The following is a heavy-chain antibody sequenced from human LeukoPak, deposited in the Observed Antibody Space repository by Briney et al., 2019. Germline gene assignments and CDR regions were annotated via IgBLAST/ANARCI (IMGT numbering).Heavy chain of an antibody. V-gene: IGHV1-18*01. CDR1: GYTFTSYA. CDR2: ISAYNGNT. CDR3: ARDLGGSYNTPFDY. J-gene: IGHJ4*02. Sequence: ASVKVSCKDSGYTFTSYAMHWVRQAPGQRLEWMGWISAYNGNTNYAQKLQGRVTMTTDTSTSTAYMELRSLRSDDTAVYYCARDLGGSYNTPFDYWGQGTLVTVSS. D-gene: IGHD1-26*01.